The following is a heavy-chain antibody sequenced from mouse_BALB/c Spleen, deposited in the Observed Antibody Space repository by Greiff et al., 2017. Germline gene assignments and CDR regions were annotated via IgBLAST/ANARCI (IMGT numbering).Heavy chain of an antibody. V-gene: IGHV2-6-2*01. CDR1: GFSLTSYG. J-gene: IGHJ4*01. CDR3: ARQLYYGSSYHYAMDY. D-gene: IGHD1-1*01. Sequence: QVQLKESGPDLVAPSQSLSITCTVSGFSLTSYGVHWVRQPPGKGLEWLVVIWSDGSTTYNSALKSRLSISKDNSKSQVFLKMNSLQTDDTAMYYCARQLYYGSSYHYAMDYWGQGTSVTVSS. CDR2: IWSDGST.